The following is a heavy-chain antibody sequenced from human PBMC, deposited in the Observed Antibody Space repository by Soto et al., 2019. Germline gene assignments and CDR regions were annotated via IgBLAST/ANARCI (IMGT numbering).Heavy chain of an antibody. CDR2: IYYSGST. D-gene: IGHD6-19*01. CDR3: ASRAVRSGWYDSFDY. CDR1: GGSISSYY. J-gene: IGHJ4*02. V-gene: IGHV4-59*01. Sequence: QVQLQESGPGLVKPSETLSLTCTVSGGSISSYYWSWIRQPPGQGLEWIGYIYYSGSTNYNPSLKSRVTISVDTSKNQVSLKLSSVTAADTAVYYCASRAVRSGWYDSFDYWGQGTLVTVSS.